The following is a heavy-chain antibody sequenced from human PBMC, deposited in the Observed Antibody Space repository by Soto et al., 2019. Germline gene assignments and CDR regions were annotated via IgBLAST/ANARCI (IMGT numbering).Heavy chain of an antibody. V-gene: IGHV3-23*01. CDR1: GFTFSNYA. CDR2: ISGRGDTT. Sequence: GGSLRLSCAASGFTFSNYAMSWVRQAPGKGLEWVSAISGRGDTTYYADSVKGRFTNSRDNSKNTLYLQMNSLRAEDTAVYYCAKGASIAARYYYYGMDVWGQGTTVTVSS. CDR3: AKGASIAARYYYYGMDV. J-gene: IGHJ6*02. D-gene: IGHD6-6*01.